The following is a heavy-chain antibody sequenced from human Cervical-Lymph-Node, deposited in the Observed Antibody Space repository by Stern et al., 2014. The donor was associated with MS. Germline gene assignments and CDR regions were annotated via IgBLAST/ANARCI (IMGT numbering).Heavy chain of an antibody. Sequence: QVQLQESGPGLVKPSGTLSLTCAVSGGSISSSNWWSWVRQPPGKGLEWXVEIYHSGSTNYKPSLKSRVTLSVDKSKNQFSLKLSSVTAADTAVYYCARGRITMIVHTVSKAFDIWGQGTMVTVSS. V-gene: IGHV4-4*02. J-gene: IGHJ3*02. CDR3: ARGRITMIVHTVSKAFDI. CDR2: IYHSGST. CDR1: GGSISSSNW. D-gene: IGHD3-22*01.